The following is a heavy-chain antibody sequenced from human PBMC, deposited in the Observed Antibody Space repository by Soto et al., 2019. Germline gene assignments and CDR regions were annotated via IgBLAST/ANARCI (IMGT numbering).Heavy chain of an antibody. J-gene: IGHJ3*01. CDR2: ISDDGKNK. CDR1: GFTFRTYG. V-gene: IGHV3-30*18. D-gene: IGHD5-18*01. CDR3: AKGGGYTSGTNDAFDF. Sequence: QVQLVQSGGGVVQAGRSLRLSCAASGFTFRTYGMHWVRQAPGKGLEWVADISDDGKNKYNLASVEGRFTISRDNSKNMLFLQMYGLRTEDTAVYYCAKGGGYTSGTNDAFDFLGPGTMVTVSS.